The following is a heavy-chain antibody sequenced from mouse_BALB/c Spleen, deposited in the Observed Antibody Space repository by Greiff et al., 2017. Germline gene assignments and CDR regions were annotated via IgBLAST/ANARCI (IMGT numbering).Heavy chain of an antibody. CDR2: INPSSGYT. CDR1: GYTFTSYT. V-gene: IGHV1-4*02. D-gene: IGHD1-3*01. J-gene: IGHJ3*01. Sequence: QVQLQQSAAELARPGASVKMSCKASGYTFTSYTMHWVKQRPGQGLEWIGYINPSSGYTEYNQKFKDKTTLTADKSSSTAYMQLSSLTSEDSAVYYCARGLKWFAYWGQGTLVTVSA. CDR3: ARGLKWFAY.